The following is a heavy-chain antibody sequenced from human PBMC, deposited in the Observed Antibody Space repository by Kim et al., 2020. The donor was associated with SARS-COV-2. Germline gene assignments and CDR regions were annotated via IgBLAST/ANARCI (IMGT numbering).Heavy chain of an antibody. V-gene: IGHV3-9*01. CDR2: ISWNSGSI. Sequence: GGSLRLSCAASGFTFDDYAMHWVRQAPGKGLEWVSGISWNSGSIGYADSVKGRFTISRDNAKNSLYLQMNSLRAEDTALYYCAKDDSRWYGAFDIWGQGTMVTVSS. D-gene: IGHD6-13*01. CDR3: AKDDSRWYGAFDI. CDR1: GFTFDDYA. J-gene: IGHJ3*02.